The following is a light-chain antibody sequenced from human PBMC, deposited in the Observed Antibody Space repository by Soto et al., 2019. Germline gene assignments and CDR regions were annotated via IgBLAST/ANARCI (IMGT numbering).Light chain of an antibody. CDR3: NSYTTGTTWV. CDR1: TSDVGRYNY. Sequence: SVLTQPASVSGSPGQSITISCTGTTSDVGRYNYVSWHQQHPGKAPKLLIFDVSNRPSGVSDRFSGSKSGNTASLTISGLQAEEEADYYCNSYTTGTTWVFGGGTKVTVL. CDR2: DVS. J-gene: IGLJ3*02. V-gene: IGLV2-14*01.